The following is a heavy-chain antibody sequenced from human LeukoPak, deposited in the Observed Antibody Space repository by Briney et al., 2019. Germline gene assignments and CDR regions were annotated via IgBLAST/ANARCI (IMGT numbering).Heavy chain of an antibody. D-gene: IGHD1-26*01. Sequence: SETLSLTCAVSGASISSGGYSWSWIRHPPGTGLEWIGYIYYSGSTYYNPSLKSRVTISVDTSKNQFSLKLSSVTAADTAVYYCARRSGSYYYFDYWGQGTLVTVSS. CDR1: GASISSGGYS. J-gene: IGHJ4*02. CDR2: IYYSGST. CDR3: ARRSGSYYYFDY. V-gene: IGHV4-30-4*07.